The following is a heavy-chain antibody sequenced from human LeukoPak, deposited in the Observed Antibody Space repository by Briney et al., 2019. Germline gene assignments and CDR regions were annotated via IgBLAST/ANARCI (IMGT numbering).Heavy chain of an antibody. V-gene: IGHV3-30*02. CDR2: IRYDGSNK. CDR3: ARRRRIYYYDSSGYYFDY. J-gene: IGHJ4*02. D-gene: IGHD3-22*01. Sequence: GGSLRLSCAASGFTFSSYGMHWVRQAPGKGLEWVAFIRYDGSNKYYADSVKGRFTISRDNSKNTLYLQMNSLRAEDTAVYYCARRRRIYYYDSSGYYFDYWGQGTLVTVSS. CDR1: GFTFSSYG.